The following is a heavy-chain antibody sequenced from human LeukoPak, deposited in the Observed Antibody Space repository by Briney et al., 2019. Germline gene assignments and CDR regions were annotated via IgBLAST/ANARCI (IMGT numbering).Heavy chain of an antibody. J-gene: IGHJ4*02. CDR3: ARDAGSHTYYSPDGGFLDY. Sequence: GGSLRLSCAASGFTFSSYAMPWVRQAPGKGLEWVAVISYDGSNKYYADSVKGRFTISRDNSKNTLYLQMNSLRAEDTAVYYCARDAGSHTYYSPDGGFLDYWGQGTLVTVSS. CDR1: GFTFSSYA. CDR2: ISYDGSNK. V-gene: IGHV3-30-3*01. D-gene: IGHD3-10*01.